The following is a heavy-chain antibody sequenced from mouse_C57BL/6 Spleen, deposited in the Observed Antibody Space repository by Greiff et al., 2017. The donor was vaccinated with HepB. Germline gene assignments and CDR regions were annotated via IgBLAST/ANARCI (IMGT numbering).Heavy chain of an antibody. CDR2: ISDGGSYT. V-gene: IGHV5-4*01. J-gene: IGHJ4*01. CDR3: EREGLYAMDY. Sequence: EVQGVESGGGLVKPGGSLKLSCAASGFTFSSYAMSWVRQTPEKRLEWVATISDGGSYTYYPDNVKGRFTISRDNAKNNLDLQMSHLKAEDTAMYYCEREGLYAMDYWGQGTSVTVSS. CDR1: GFTFSSYA.